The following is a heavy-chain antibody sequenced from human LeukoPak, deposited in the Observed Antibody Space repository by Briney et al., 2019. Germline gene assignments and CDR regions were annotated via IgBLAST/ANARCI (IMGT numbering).Heavy chain of an antibody. D-gene: IGHD4-23*01. V-gene: IGHV4-4*07. CDR3: ARDAGNYGGTY. J-gene: IGHJ4*02. CDR1: GGSLRSYY. CDR2: IYHSGST. Sequence: PSETLSLTCTVSGGSLRSYYWSWIRQPAGKGLEWIGRIYHSGSTNENPSLKSRVTMSVDTSKNQFSLRLSSVTAADTAVYYCARDAGNYGGTYWGQGTLVTVSS.